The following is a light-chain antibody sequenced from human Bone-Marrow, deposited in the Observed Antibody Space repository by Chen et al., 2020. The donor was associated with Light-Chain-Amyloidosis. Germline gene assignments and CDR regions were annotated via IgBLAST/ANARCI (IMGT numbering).Light chain of an antibody. J-gene: IGKJ2*01. CDR2: WAS. V-gene: IGKV4-1*01. Sequence: DIVMTQSPDYLAVSLGETANINCKSSQSVLYSSNNKNYLAWYQQKPGQPPKLLIYWASTRESGVPDRFSGSGSGTAFTLTISSLQAEDVAVYYCQQYYSTPYTFGQGTKLEIK. CDR1: QSVLYSSNNKNY. CDR3: QQYYSTPYT.